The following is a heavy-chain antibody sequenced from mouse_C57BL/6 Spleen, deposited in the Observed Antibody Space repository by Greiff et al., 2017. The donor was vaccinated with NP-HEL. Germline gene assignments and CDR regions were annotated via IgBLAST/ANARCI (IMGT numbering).Heavy chain of an antibody. CDR3: ARPYYYGSREVYFDY. D-gene: IGHD1-1*01. CDR2: INPNNGGT. Sequence: VQLQQSGPELVKPGASVKISCKASGYTFTDYYMNWVKQSHGKSLEWIGDINPNNGGTSYNQKFKGKATLTVDKSSSTAYMELRSLTSEDSAVYYCARPYYYGSREVYFDYWGQGTTLTVSS. J-gene: IGHJ2*01. V-gene: IGHV1-26*01. CDR1: GYTFTDYY.